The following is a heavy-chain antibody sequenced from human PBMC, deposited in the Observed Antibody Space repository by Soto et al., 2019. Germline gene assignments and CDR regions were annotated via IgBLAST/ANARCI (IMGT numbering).Heavy chain of an antibody. CDR1: GFTFSSFA. V-gene: IGHV3-30-3*01. CDR3: ARGGIREAAAGTHDFDY. Sequence: QVQLVESGGGVVQPGRSLRLSCAASGFTFSSFAMHWVRQAPGKGLEWVSLISYDGSRDYYADSVKGRFNISRDNSKNTLFLQMNGLRTEDTAVYYCARGGIREAAAGTHDFDYWGQGTLVTVSS. D-gene: IGHD6-13*01. J-gene: IGHJ4*02. CDR2: ISYDGSRD.